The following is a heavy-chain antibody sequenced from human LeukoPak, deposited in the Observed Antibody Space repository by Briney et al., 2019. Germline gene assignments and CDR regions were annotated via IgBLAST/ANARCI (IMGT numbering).Heavy chain of an antibody. CDR1: GGSFSGYY. D-gene: IGHD6-19*01. J-gene: IGHJ2*01. CDR3: ARGDSSGWYPFDL. V-gene: IGHV4-34*01. Sequence: SETLSLTCAVHGGSFSGYYWSWIRQPPGKGLEWIGEINHSGSTNYNPSLKSRVTISVDTSKNQFSLKLSSVTAADTAVYYCARGDSSGWYPFDLWGRGTLVTVSS. CDR2: INHSGST.